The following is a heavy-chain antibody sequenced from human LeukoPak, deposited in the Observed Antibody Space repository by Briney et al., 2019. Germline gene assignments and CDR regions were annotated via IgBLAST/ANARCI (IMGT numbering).Heavy chain of an antibody. CDR2: IDWDDDK. J-gene: IGHJ4*02. CDR1: GFSLSTSAVC. CDR3: ARTDYGIAADY. Sequence: SGPTLVTPTQTVTLTCTFSGFSLSTSAVCVSWIRQPPGKALEWLARIDWDDDKYYSTSLKTRLTISKDTSKNQVVVTMTDMDPVDTATYYCARTDYGIAADYWGQGILVTVSS. V-gene: IGHV2-70*11. D-gene: IGHD4-17*01.